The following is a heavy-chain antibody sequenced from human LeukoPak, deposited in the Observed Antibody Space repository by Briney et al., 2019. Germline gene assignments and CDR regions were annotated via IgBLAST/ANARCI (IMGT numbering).Heavy chain of an antibody. Sequence: SGGSLRLSCAASGFTFSTYWMHWVRHAPGKGLVWVSRIDRDASSTTYADFVKCRFIISRDIAKNTLYLQMNSLRAEDTALYYCARGKNGDSLFDYWGQGALVTVSS. CDR2: IDRDASST. CDR3: ARGKNGDSLFDY. V-gene: IGHV3-74*01. J-gene: IGHJ4*02. D-gene: IGHD4-17*01. CDR1: GFTFSTYW.